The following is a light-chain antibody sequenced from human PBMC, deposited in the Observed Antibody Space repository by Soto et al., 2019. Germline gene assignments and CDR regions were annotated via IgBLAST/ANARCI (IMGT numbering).Light chain of an antibody. CDR2: AAS. CDR1: QSISIY. V-gene: IGKV1-39*01. Sequence: DIQMTQSPFSLSASVGDRVTITCRASQSISIYLNWYQQRPGKAPKLLIYAASNLQSGVPSRFSGSGSGTDFTLTVNSLQPEDFATYYCQQSYSAPRTFGQGTKLEIK. CDR3: QQSYSAPRT. J-gene: IGKJ2*01.